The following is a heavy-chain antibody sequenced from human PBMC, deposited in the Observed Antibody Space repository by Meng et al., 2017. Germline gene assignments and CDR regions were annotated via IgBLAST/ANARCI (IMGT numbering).Heavy chain of an antibody. V-gene: IGHV3-23*01. CDR3: AKFFRRVAGSREPPYYYYGMDV. Sequence: GEPLKISCAASGFTFSSYAMSWVRQAPGKGLEWVSAISGSGGSTYYADSVKGRFTISRDNSKNTLYLQMNSLRAEDTAVYYCAKFFRRVAGSREPPYYYYGMDVWGQGTTVTVSS. D-gene: IGHD6-19*01. J-gene: IGHJ6*02. CDR1: GFTFSSYA. CDR2: ISGSGGST.